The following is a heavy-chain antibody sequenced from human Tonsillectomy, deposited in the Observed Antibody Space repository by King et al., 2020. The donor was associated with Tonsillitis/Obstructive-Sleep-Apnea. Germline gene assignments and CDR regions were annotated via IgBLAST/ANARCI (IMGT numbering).Heavy chain of an antibody. CDR3: ARHKSCRSNSCRNYYYYGMDV. V-gene: IGHV5-10-1*01. J-gene: IGHJ6*02. Sequence: VQLVESGAEVKKPGESLRISCKGSGYSFTSYWISWVRQMPGKGLEWMGRIDPSDSYTNNSPSFQGHVTISADKSISTAYLQWSSLKASDTAMYYCARHKSCRSNSCRNYYYYGMDVWGQGTTVTVSS. CDR1: GYSFTSYW. CDR2: IDPSDSYT. D-gene: IGHD2-2*01.